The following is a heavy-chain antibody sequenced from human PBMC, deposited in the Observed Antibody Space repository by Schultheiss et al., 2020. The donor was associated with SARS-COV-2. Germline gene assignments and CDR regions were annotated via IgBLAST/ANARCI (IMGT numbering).Heavy chain of an antibody. J-gene: IGHJ6*03. D-gene: IGHD1-14*01. CDR1: GGSISSGSYY. V-gene: IGHV4-61*02. CDR3: ARDINLYYYYMDV. CDR2: IYTSGST. Sequence: SETLSLTCTVSGGSISSGSYYWSWIRQPAGKGLEWIGRIYTSGSTNYNPSLKSRVTISVDTSKNQFSLKLSSVTAADTAVDYCARDINLYYYYMDVWGKGTTVTVSS.